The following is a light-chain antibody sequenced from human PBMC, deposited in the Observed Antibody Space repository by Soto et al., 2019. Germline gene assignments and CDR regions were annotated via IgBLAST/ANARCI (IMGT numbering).Light chain of an antibody. CDR3: QQRNDWVT. Sequence: EIVLTQSPATLSLSPGERATLSCRASQSVSSYLAWYPQKPGQAPRLLIYDASHRATDIPARFSGSGSGTDFILTISSLEPEDSGVYYCQQRNDWVTFGGGTKVDIK. CDR1: QSVSSY. CDR2: DAS. V-gene: IGKV3-11*01. J-gene: IGKJ4*01.